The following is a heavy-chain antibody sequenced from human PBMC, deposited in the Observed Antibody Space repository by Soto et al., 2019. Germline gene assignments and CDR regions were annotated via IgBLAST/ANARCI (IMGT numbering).Heavy chain of an antibody. J-gene: IGHJ6*01. Sequence: GGSLRLSCAPSGFRITSYRMSWDRQAPGKGLERSAKIKQDAGDKYYVASGKGRFICSRDNAQNSLYRQMNSLRAEDSAVYYCARDVYDIVPGYGPGGMDVWGQGTRGAVAS. CDR3: ARDVYDIVPGYGPGGMDV. D-gene: IGHD3-9*01. CDR2: IKQDAGDK. CDR1: GFRITSYR. V-gene: IGHV3-7*01.